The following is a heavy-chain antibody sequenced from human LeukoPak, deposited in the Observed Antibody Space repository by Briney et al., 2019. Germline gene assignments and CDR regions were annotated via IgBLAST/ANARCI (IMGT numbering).Heavy chain of an antibody. Sequence: GASVKVSCKASGFTFTSSAMQWVRQARGQRLEWIGWIVVGSGNTNYAQKFQERVTITRDMSTSTAYMELSSLRSEDTAVYYCAAEGRVGDTLTLAFDYWGQGTLVTVSS. D-gene: IGHD1-26*01. V-gene: IGHV1-58*02. CDR2: IVVGSGNT. J-gene: IGHJ4*02. CDR1: GFTFTSSA. CDR3: AAEGRVGDTLTLAFDY.